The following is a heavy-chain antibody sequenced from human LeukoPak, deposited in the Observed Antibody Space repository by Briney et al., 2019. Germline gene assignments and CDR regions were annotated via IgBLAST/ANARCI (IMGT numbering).Heavy chain of an antibody. D-gene: IGHD3-22*01. CDR3: ARSLLQQHYYDSSGYGDGAFDI. CDR2: IYYSGTT. CDR1: GGSISSYY. V-gene: IGHV4-59*12. J-gene: IGHJ3*02. Sequence: SETLSLTCTVSGGSISSYYWSWIRQPPGKGLEWIGYIYYSGTTNYNPSLKSRVTISVDTSKNHFSLKLSSVTAADTAVYYCARSLLQQHYYDSSGYGDGAFDIWGQGTMVTVSS.